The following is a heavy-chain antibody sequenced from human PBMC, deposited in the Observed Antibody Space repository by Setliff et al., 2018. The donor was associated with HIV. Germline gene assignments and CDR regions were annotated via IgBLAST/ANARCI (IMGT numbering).Heavy chain of an antibody. CDR1: GGSFSGYY. Sequence: LSLTCAVYGGSFSGYYWSWIRQPPGKGLEWIGEINHSGSTNYNPSLKSRVTLSVDTSKNQFSMNLSSVTAADTALYYCARGQENGDLRYWGQGTLVTVSS. CDR3: ARGQENGDLRY. CDR2: INHSGST. J-gene: IGHJ4*02. D-gene: IGHD3-10*01. V-gene: IGHV4-34*01.